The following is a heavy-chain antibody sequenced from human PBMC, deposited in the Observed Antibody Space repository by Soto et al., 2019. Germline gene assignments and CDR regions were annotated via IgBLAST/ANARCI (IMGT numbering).Heavy chain of an antibody. J-gene: IGHJ6*04. V-gene: IGHV4-34*01. Sequence: SETLSLTCAVYGGSFSGYYWSWIRQPPGKGLEWIGEINHSGSTNYNPSLKSRVTISVDTSKNQFSLKLSSVTAADTAVYYCARGGYSYGYHYDYYGMDVWGKGTTVTVSS. CDR3: ARGGYSYGYHYDYYGMDV. CDR1: GGSFSGYY. CDR2: INHSGST. D-gene: IGHD5-18*01.